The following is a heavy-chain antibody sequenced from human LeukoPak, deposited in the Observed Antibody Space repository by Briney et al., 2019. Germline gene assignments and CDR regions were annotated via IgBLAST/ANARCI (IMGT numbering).Heavy chain of an antibody. CDR1: GFTFSSYA. J-gene: IGHJ6*02. Sequence: GRSLRLSCAASGFTFSSYAMHWVRQAPGKGLEWVAVISYDGSNKYYADSVKGRFTISRDNSKNTLYLQMNSLRAEDTAVYYCARGGAGTGYYYGMDVWGQGTTVTVSS. V-gene: IGHV3-30-3*01. CDR2: ISYDGSNK. D-gene: IGHD6-19*01. CDR3: ARGGAGTGYYYGMDV.